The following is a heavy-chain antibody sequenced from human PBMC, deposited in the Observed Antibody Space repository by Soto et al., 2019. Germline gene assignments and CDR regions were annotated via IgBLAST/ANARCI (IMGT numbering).Heavy chain of an antibody. CDR3: AGGGLITIFGVVQPDYGMDV. D-gene: IGHD3-3*01. J-gene: IGHJ6*02. CDR2: INAGNGNT. V-gene: IGHV1-3*01. CDR1: GYTFTSYA. Sequence: ASVKVSCKASGYTFTSYAMHWVRQAPGQRREWMGWINAGNGNTKYSQKFQGRVTITRDTSASTAYMELSSLRSEDTAVYYCAGGGLITIFGVVQPDYGMDVWGQGXTVTVYS.